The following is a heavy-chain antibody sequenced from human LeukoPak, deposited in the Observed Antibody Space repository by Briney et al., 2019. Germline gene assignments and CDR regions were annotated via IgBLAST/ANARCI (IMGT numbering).Heavy chain of an antibody. V-gene: IGHV3-30*18. D-gene: IGHD3-10*01. CDR3: AKDDSMVRVGGMDV. Sequence: PGGSLRLSCAASGFTFSSYGMHWVRQAPGKGLEWVAVISYDGSNKYYADSVKGRFTISRDNSKNTLYLQMNSLRAEDTAVYYCAKDDSMVRVGGMDVWGQGTTVTVSS. CDR1: GFTFSSYG. J-gene: IGHJ6*02. CDR2: ISYDGSNK.